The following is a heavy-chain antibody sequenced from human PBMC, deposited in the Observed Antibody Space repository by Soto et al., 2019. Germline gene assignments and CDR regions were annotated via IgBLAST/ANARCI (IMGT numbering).Heavy chain of an antibody. CDR2: IHDSVST. CDR3: ARAREPEYSSSIFFDC. D-gene: IGHD6-6*01. Sequence: SETLSLTCTVSGGSVSSGTYYWSWIRQPPGKGLEWIGYIHDSVSTNYNPSLKSRVTISVDTSKNHFSLRLTSVTAADTAVYYCARAREPEYSSSIFFDCWGRGTVVTVS. J-gene: IGHJ4*01. CDR1: GGSVSSGTYY. V-gene: IGHV4-61*01.